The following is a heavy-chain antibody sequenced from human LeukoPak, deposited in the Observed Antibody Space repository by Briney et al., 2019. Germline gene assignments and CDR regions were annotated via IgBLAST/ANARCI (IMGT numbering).Heavy chain of an antibody. CDR1: GFTVRSDY. J-gene: IGHJ4*02. CDR3: ARGLVGATSH. CDR2: MYSGGST. Sequence: GGSLRLSCAASGFTVRSDYMSWVRQAPGKGLEWVSGMYSGGSTYYADSVKGRFTISRDNSKNTLYLQMNTLRADDTAVYYCARGLVGATSHWGQGTLVTVSS. V-gene: IGHV3-53*01. D-gene: IGHD1-26*01.